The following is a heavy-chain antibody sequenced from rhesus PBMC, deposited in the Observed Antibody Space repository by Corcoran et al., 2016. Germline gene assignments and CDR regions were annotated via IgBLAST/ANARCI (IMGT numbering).Heavy chain of an antibody. CDR3: GKDYDQG. J-gene: IGHJ4*01. CDR1: GCPFGTTG. V-gene: IGHV3-14*01. Sequence: EVQLVESGGVLAQPGGSLSLSWYASGCPFGTTGMHWVRQPPGKGLEYISTMDPVGNRIYYADSVKVRFTISRENAKNTLYLQMESLRVEDTAVYYCGKDYDQGWGQGVLVTVSA. D-gene: IGHD3-40*01. CDR2: MDPVGNRI.